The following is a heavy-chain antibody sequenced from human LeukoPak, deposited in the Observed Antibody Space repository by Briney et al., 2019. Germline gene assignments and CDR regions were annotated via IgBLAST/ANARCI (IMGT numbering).Heavy chain of an antibody. CDR3: AKGRDYGNYDY. CDR1: GFTVSSNY. J-gene: IGHJ4*02. V-gene: IGHV3-53*05. Sequence: GGSLRLSCAASGFTVSSNYMSWVRQAPGKGLEWVSVIYSGGSTYYADSVKGRFTISRDNSKNTLYLQMNSLRVEDTAVYYCAKGRDYGNYDYWGQGTLVTVSS. CDR2: IYSGGST. D-gene: IGHD4-11*01.